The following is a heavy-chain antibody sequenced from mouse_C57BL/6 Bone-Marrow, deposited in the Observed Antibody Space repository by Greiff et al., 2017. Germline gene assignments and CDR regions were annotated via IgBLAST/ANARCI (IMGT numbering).Heavy chain of an antibody. J-gene: IGHJ3*01. CDR1: GYTFTDYY. D-gene: IGHD2-4*01. V-gene: IGHV1-19*01. CDR3: ARAIYYDYEAWFAY. CDR2: INPYNGGT. Sequence: VHVKQSGPVLVKPGASVKMSCKASGYTFTDYYMNWVKQSHGKSLEWIGVINPYNGGTSYNQKFKGKATLTVDKSSSTAYMELNSLTSEDSAVYYCARAIYYDYEAWFAYWGQGTLVTVSA.